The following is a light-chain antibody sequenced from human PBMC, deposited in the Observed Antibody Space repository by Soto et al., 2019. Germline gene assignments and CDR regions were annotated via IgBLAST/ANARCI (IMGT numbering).Light chain of an antibody. J-gene: IGLJ2*01. CDR2: RNN. V-gene: IGLV1-47*01. CDR1: SSNIGSNY. Sequence: QSVLTQPPSASGTPGQRVTISCSGSSSNIGSNYVYWYQQLPGTAPKLHIYRNNQRPSGVPDRFSGSKSGTSASLAISWLRSEDEADYYCATWDDSLRGVFGGGTKLTVL. CDR3: ATWDDSLRGV.